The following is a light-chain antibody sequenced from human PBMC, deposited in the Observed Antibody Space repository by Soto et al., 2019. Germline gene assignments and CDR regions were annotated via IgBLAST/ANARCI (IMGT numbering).Light chain of an antibody. CDR3: QQYDSYPFT. Sequence: DIQVTQSPSSTSASVGDTITITCRATQGISDYLAWFHQKPGKAPKSLIYSASVLQSGVPSRFSGSGFGTYFTLTINGLQPEDFGTYFCQQYDSYPFTFGPGTRVDVK. J-gene: IGKJ3*01. CDR1: QGISDY. V-gene: IGKV1-16*01. CDR2: SAS.